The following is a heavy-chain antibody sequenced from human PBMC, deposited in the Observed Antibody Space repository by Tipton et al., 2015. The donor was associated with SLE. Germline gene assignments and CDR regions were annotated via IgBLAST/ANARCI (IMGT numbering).Heavy chain of an antibody. CDR2: IYHSGST. D-gene: IGHD5-12*01. CDR3: VRVEGAYDQYYFDS. Sequence: TLSLTCTVSGGSISGYSWSWVRQPPGKGLEWIGYIYHSGSTNYNPSLKSRVTMSVDTSENQFSLKLSSVTVADTAVYYCVRVEGAYDQYYFDSWGQGTLVTVSS. CDR1: GGSISGYS. V-gene: IGHV4-59*01. J-gene: IGHJ4*02.